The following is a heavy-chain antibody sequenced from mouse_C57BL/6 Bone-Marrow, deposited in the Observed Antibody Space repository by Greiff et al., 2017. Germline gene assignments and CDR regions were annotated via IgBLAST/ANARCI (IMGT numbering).Heavy chain of an antibody. CDR2: ISNLAYSI. Sequence: EVHLVESGGGLVQPGGSLKLSYAASGFTFSDYGMAWVRQAPRKGPEWVAFISNLAYSIYYADTVTGRFTISRENAKNTLYLEMSSLRSEDTAMYYCARGDYGSSYAMDYWGQGTSVTVSS. CDR1: GFTFSDYG. D-gene: IGHD1-1*01. J-gene: IGHJ4*01. CDR3: ARGDYGSSYAMDY. V-gene: IGHV5-15*01.